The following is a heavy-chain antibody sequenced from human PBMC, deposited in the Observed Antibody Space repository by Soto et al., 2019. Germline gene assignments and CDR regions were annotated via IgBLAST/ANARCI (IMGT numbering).Heavy chain of an antibody. CDR2: ISTSGRTI. CDR3: ERQPAHVYEASPKWFDS. Sequence: EVLLVEAGGGLVQPGGSLRLSCTASGFTFSSYEMNWVRQAPGKGLEWISYISTSGRTIFDAGSVKSRFTISRDNTRNSLFLQMDSLRPEDTAVYYCERQPAHVYEASPKWFDSWGQGTLVIVSS. CDR1: GFTFSSYE. D-gene: IGHD6-13*01. J-gene: IGHJ5*01. V-gene: IGHV3-48*03.